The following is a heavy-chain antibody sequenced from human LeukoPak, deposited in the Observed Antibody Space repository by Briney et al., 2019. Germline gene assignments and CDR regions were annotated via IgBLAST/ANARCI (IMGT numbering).Heavy chain of an antibody. D-gene: IGHD1-14*01. J-gene: IGHJ4*02. Sequence: GGSLRLSCAASGFTFSSYGMHWVRQAPGKGLEWVAVISYDGSNKYYADSVKGRSTISRDNSKNTLYLQMNSLRAEDTAVYYCARGNRWVDYWGQGTLVTVSS. CDR3: ARGNRWVDY. CDR1: GFTFSSYG. CDR2: ISYDGSNK. V-gene: IGHV3-30*03.